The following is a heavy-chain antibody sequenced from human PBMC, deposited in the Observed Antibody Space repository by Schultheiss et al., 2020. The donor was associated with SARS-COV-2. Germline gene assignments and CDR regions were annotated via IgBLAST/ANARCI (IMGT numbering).Heavy chain of an antibody. J-gene: IGHJ4*02. CDR1: GGSFSGYY. Sequence: SETLSLTCAVYGGSFSGYYWSWIRQPPGKGLEWIGEINHSGSTNYNPSLKSRVTISVDTSKNQFSLKLSSVTAADTAVYYCAEAHYYDSSGRYYWGQGTLVTVSS. V-gene: IGHV4-34*01. CDR3: AEAHYYDSSGRYY. CDR2: INHSGST. D-gene: IGHD3-22*01.